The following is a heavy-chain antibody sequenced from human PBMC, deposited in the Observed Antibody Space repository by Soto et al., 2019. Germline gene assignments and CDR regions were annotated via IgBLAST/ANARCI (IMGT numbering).Heavy chain of an antibody. CDR2: ISWNSGSI. D-gene: IGHD5-12*01. J-gene: IGHJ3*02. CDR1: GFTFDDYA. Sequence: EVQLVESGGGLVQPGRSLRLSCAASGFTFDDYAMHWVRQARGKGVEWVSGISWNSGSIGYADSVKGRFTISRDNAKNSLYLQMNSLRAEDTALYYCAKDMVATITCAFDIWGQGTMVTVSS. V-gene: IGHV3-9*01. CDR3: AKDMVATITCAFDI.